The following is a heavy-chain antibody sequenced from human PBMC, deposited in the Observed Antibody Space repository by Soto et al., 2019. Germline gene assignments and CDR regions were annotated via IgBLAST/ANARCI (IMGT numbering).Heavy chain of an antibody. Sequence: PGGSLRLSCAVSGFTLSNYAMSWVRQAPGKGLEWVTAISGSGGRTYYADSVKGRITTSRDNSKNTLFLQMNSLRDEDTAVYYCARGDSYYDFGIECWGQGTVVTVSS. D-gene: IGHD3-3*01. CDR1: GFTLSNYA. CDR3: ARGDSYYDFGIEC. V-gene: IGHV3-23*01. J-gene: IGHJ4*02. CDR2: ISGSGGRT.